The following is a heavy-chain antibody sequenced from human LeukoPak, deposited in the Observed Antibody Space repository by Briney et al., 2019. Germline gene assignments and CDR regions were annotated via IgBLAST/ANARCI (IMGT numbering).Heavy chain of an antibody. J-gene: IGHJ4*02. Sequence: GGSLRLPCTASGFSFSSYGMDWVRQAPGKGLEWVAFIRYDGSNKYYADSVKGRFTISRDSSKNTLYLQMNSLRAEDTAVYYCAKESESYDSSGSTFDYWGQGTLVTVSS. D-gene: IGHD3-22*01. CDR2: IRYDGSNK. CDR1: GFSFSSYG. V-gene: IGHV3-30*02. CDR3: AKESESYDSSGSTFDY.